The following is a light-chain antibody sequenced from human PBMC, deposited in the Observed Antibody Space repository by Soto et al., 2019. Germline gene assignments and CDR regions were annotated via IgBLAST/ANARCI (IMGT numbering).Light chain of an antibody. J-gene: IGLJ1*01. Sequence: QSALTQPPSPSGTPGQRVTISCSGSSSNIESNSVNWYQQLPGTAPKLLIYSNDQRPSGVPDRFSGSKSGTSASLAISGLQSEDEADYYCAAWDDSLNVYVFGTGTKVTVL. V-gene: IGLV1-44*01. CDR2: SND. CDR1: SSNIESNS. CDR3: AAWDDSLNVYV.